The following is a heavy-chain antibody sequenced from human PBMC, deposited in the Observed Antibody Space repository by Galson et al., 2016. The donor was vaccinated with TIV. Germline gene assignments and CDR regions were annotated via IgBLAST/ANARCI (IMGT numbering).Heavy chain of an antibody. V-gene: IGHV1-24*01. CDR1: GDSLTDLV. Sequence: SVKVSCKVSGDSLTDLVIHWVRQAPGKGLEWVGGFDREVHKTIYAQKFQGRVTLTADTSIYTAYMELGSLRLEDTAVYFCARVAWFPGLSLDNWGQGTLVTVSS. J-gene: IGHJ4*02. D-gene: IGHD3-22*01. CDR3: ARVAWFPGLSLDN. CDR2: FDREVHKT.